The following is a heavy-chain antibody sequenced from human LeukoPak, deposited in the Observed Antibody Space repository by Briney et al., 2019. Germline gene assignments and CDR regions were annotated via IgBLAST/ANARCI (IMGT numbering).Heavy chain of an antibody. V-gene: IGHV3-30-3*01. J-gene: IGHJ6*02. CDR2: ISYDGSNK. D-gene: IGHD3-10*01. Sequence: PGGSLRLSCAASGFTFSSYAMHWVRQAPGKGLEWVAVISYDGSNKYYADSVKGRFTISRDNSKNTLYLQMNSLRAEDTAVYYCAKDRRLWFGGYGMDVWGQGTTVTVSS. CDR3: AKDRRLWFGGYGMDV. CDR1: GFTFSSYA.